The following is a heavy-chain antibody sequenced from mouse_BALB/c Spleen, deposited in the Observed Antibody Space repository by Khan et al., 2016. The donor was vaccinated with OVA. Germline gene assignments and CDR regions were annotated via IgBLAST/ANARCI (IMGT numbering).Heavy chain of an antibody. CDR2: ISTNYGDA. V-gene: IGHV1S137*01. J-gene: IGHJ3*01. D-gene: IGHD1-1*02. Sequence: QVQLQQSGAELVRPGVSVKISCKASGYTFTDYAMHWVKQRHAKSLEWIGVISTNYGDADYNQKFQGKASMTVDRSSSTVYMELARLTSEDSAIYSCVRGGKFAYWGQGTLVTVSA. CDR3: VRGGKFAY. CDR1: GYTFTDYA.